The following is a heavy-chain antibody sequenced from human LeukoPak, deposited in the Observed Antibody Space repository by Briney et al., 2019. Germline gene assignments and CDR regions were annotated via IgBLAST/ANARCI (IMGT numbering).Heavy chain of an antibody. CDR3: ARAREYCSGRTCYHYYGMDV. J-gene: IGHJ6*02. D-gene: IGHD2-15*01. CDR1: GFTFSDYS. CDR2: ISSSSTYI. V-gene: IGHV3-21*01. Sequence: GSLRLSCAASGFTFSDYSMKWVRQAPGKGLEWVSFISSSSTYINYADSVKGRFTISRDNANNSLYLQMNSLRAEDTAVYYCARAREYCSGRTCYHYYGMDVWGQGTTVTVSS.